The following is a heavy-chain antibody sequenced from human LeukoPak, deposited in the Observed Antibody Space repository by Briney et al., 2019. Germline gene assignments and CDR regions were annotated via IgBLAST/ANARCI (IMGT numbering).Heavy chain of an antibody. CDR3: AKRYGSSGFNWFDP. J-gene: IGHJ5*02. CDR2: IKQDGSEK. D-gene: IGHD6-19*01. Sequence: GESLRLSCAASGLTFSSYAMSWVRQAPGKGLEWVANIKQDGSEKYYVDSVKGRFTISRDNSKNTMFLHMNSLRAEDTALYYCAKRYGSSGFNWFDPWGQGTLVTVSS. CDR1: GLTFSSYA. V-gene: IGHV3-7*03.